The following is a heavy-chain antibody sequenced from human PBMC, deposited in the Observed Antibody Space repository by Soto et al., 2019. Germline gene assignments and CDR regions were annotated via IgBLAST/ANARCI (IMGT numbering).Heavy chain of an antibody. CDR3: ARHEGWTGPDQ. Sequence: SETLSLTCAVSGASIGSGGWWSWVRQPPGKGLEWIAEIFHDGDTNYSPSLKSRVTISVDKSQNQFSLNVYSVTAADTAVYYCARHEGWTGPDQWGQGTLVTVSS. CDR1: GASIGSGGW. D-gene: IGHD2-8*02. CDR2: IFHDGDT. V-gene: IGHV4-4*02. J-gene: IGHJ5*02.